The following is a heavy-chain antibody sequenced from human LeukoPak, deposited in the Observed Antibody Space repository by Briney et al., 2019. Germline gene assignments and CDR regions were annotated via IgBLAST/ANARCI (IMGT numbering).Heavy chain of an antibody. D-gene: IGHD3-10*01. CDR3: AGNYYGSGSYYSEDRY. Sequence: PSETLSLTCTVSGGSISSYYWSWIRQPPGKGLEWIGYIFYSGSTSYNPSLKSRVTISLDTSKNQFSLKMSSVTAADTAVYYCAGNYYGSGSYYSEDRYWGQGTLVTVSS. CDR2: IFYSGST. CDR1: GGSISSYY. V-gene: IGHV4-59*08. J-gene: IGHJ4*02.